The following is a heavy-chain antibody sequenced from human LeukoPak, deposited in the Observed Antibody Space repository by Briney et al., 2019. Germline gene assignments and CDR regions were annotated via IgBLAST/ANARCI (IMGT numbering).Heavy chain of an antibody. D-gene: IGHD2-15*01. Sequence: ASVKVSCKVSGYTLTELSMHWVRQPPGKGLEWMGGFDPEDGERIYAQKFQDRVTMTEDTSTDKAYIELSSLRSEDAAVCYCASPRSLYCSGGSCYWSRWFDPWGEETQVTLSS. V-gene: IGHV1-24*01. CDR1: GYTLTELS. CDR2: FDPEDGER. CDR3: ASPRSLYCSGGSCYWSRWFDP. J-gene: IGHJ5*02.